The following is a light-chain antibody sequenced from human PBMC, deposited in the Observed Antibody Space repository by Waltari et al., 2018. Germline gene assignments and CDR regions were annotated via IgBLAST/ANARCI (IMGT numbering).Light chain of an antibody. CDR3: AAWDDSLDAYVV. J-gene: IGLJ2*01. CDR1: FSNIGNNA. Sequence: QSVLTQPPSASGTPGQKVTISCSGTFSNIGNNAVNWYQQVPGMAPKLLIYNNNIQGPGGPDRFSGAKFGTSASLAISGLQSGDEAVYYCAAWDDSLDAYVVFGGGTKVTVL. CDR2: NNN. V-gene: IGLV1-44*01.